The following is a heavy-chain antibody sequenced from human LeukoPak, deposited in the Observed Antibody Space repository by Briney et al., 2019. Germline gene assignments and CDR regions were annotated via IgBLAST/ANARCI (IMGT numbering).Heavy chain of an antibody. CDR1: GFTFSNFW. V-gene: IGHV3-74*01. CDR2: IKSDGTRT. D-gene: IGHD1-26*01. CDR3: ARELPFDY. Sequence: GWALRLSCAASGFTFSNFWMHWLRQAPGKGLVWVSRIKSDGTRTDYADSVKGRFTISRDNARNTLYLQMNSLRAEDTAVYYCARELPFDYWGQGTLVSVPS. J-gene: IGHJ4*02.